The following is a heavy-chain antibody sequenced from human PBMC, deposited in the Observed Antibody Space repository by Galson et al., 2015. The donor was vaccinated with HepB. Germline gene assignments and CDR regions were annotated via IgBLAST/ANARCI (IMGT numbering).Heavy chain of an antibody. CDR2: INPNSDGT. J-gene: IGHJ3*02. CDR1: GYTFTGYY. CDR3: ARKDIVVVVAPGRDAFDI. D-gene: IGHD2-15*01. V-gene: IGHV1-2*06. Sequence: SVKVSCKASGYTFTGYYMHWVRQAPGQGLEWMGRINPNSDGTNYAQKFQGRVTMTRDTSISTAYMELSRLRSDDTAVYYCARKDIVVVVAPGRDAFDIWGQGTMVTVSS.